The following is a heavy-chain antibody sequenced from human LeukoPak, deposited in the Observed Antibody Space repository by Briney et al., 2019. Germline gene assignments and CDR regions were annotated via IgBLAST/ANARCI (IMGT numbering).Heavy chain of an antibody. CDR3: STDYHSTTGDDY. J-gene: IGHJ4*02. CDR2: IRSKANSYAT. Sequence: QPGGSLRLSCAASGFTFSGSAMHWVRQASGKGLEWVGRIRSKANSYATAYAASVKGRFTISRDDSKNTAYLQMNSLKTEDTAVYYCSTDYHSTTGDDYWGQGTLVTVSS. CDR1: GFTFSGSA. V-gene: IGHV3-73*01. D-gene: IGHD2-21*02.